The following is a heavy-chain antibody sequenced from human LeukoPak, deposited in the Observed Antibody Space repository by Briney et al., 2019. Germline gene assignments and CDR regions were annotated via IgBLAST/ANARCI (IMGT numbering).Heavy chain of an antibody. CDR2: ISSSGDST. J-gene: IGHJ4*02. Sequence: GGSLRLSCAASGFTFSSYAMSWVRQAPGKGLEWVSAISSSGDSTYYADSVKGRFTISRDNSKNTLYLQMNSLRAEDTAVYYCAREVVRGVIDYWGQGTLVTVSS. CDR3: AREVVRGVIDY. V-gene: IGHV3-23*01. CDR1: GFTFSSYA. D-gene: IGHD3-10*01.